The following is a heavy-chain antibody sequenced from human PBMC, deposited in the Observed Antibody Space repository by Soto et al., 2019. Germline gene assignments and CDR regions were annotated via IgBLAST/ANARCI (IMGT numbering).Heavy chain of an antibody. CDR2: ISAYNGNT. D-gene: IGHD3-16*01. CDR1: GYTFTSYG. V-gene: IGHV1-18*01. Sequence: GASVKVSCKASGYTFTSYGISWVRQAPGQGLEWMGWISAYNGNTNYAQKLQGRVNMTTDTSTSTAYMELRSLRSDDTAVYYCARESGRLRLGELPYWGQGTLVTVSS. J-gene: IGHJ4*02. CDR3: ARESGRLRLGELPY.